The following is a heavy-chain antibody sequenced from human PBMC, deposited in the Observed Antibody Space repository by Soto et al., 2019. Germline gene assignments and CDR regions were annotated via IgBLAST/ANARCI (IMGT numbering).Heavy chain of an antibody. CDR3: ARHWWSSGSYLVFDS. Sequence: PSETLFPTCTISGASTGGYYWSWIRQSPGKGLEWIGYVYSAGSTKYNPSLQSRVAISIDTSKRQFSLKLTSVTAADTALYYCARHWWSSGSYLVFDSWGEGTLVTVSS. D-gene: IGHD6-19*01. CDR2: VYSAGST. CDR1: GASTGGYY. J-gene: IGHJ4*02. V-gene: IGHV4-59*08.